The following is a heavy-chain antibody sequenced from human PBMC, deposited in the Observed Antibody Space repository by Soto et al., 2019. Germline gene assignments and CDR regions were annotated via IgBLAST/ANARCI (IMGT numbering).Heavy chain of an antibody. CDR2: MNPRSGNT. Sequence: GSVKGSFKACGYAFTSCDFYWVRQAAGQGLEWMGYMNPRSGNTGYEQKFQGRVTMTRDTSISTAYMELSSLTSDDTAVYYCTASSWTGAGLDFWGQGTTVTVSS. J-gene: IGHJ4*01. D-gene: IGHD6-13*01. CDR3: TASSWTGAGLDF. CDR1: GYAFTSCD. V-gene: IGHV1-8*01.